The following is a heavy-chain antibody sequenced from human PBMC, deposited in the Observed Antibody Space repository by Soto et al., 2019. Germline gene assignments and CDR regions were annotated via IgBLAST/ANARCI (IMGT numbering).Heavy chain of an antibody. CDR3: AKDATRTSGWYYFDY. J-gene: IGHJ4*02. CDR1: GFTFSILA. Sequence: GGSLRLSCAASGFTFSILAMVWVRQAPGKGLEWVSVIDYTGGTTYYTDSVKGRFIISRDNSKIILYLQMNSLRTEDTAIYYCAKDATRTSGWYYFDYWGRGALVTVSS. V-gene: IGHV3-23*01. CDR2: IDYTGGTT. D-gene: IGHD6-19*01.